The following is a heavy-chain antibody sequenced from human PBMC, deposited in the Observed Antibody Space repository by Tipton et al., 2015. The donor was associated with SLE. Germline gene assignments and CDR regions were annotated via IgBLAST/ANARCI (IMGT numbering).Heavy chain of an antibody. CDR1: GGSFSGYY. D-gene: IGHD4-17*01. CDR2: INHSGGT. V-gene: IGHV4-34*01. CDR3: ARPYGDY. J-gene: IGHJ4*02. Sequence: LRLSCAVYGGSFSGYYWSWIRQPPGKGLEWIGEINHSGGTNYNPSLKSRVTISVDTSKNQFSLILTSVTVADTAVYYCARPYGDYWGQGLLVSVSS.